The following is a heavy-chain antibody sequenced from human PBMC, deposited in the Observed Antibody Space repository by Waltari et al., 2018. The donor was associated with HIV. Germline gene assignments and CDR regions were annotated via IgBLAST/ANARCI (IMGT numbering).Heavy chain of an antibody. J-gene: IGHJ3*01. Sequence: EVQVVESGGGLVKPGGSLRVYCASFHITFEAVWMTWVRQAPGKGLEWVGRIKSKRDGGTTDYAASVKGRFVISRDDSQNTLYLQMSGLRTEDTAIYYCTTGGYPTEAFDVWGQGTMVTVSP. CDR2: IKSKRDGGTT. CDR1: HITFEAVW. D-gene: IGHD5-12*01. V-gene: IGHV3-15*01. CDR3: TTGGYPTEAFDV.